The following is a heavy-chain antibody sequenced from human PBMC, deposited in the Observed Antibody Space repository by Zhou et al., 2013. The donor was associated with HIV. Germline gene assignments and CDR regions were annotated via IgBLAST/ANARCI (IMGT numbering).Heavy chain of an antibody. Sequence: QVQLVQSGAEVKKPGSSVKVSCKASGGTFSSYAISWVRQAPGQGLEWMGRIIPILGIANYAQKFQGRVTITADKSTSTAYMELSSLRSEDTAVYYCARVTVVVPAAIRLDYYYYYMDVWGKGTTVTVSS. CDR1: GGTFSSYA. J-gene: IGHJ6*03. CDR3: ARVTVVVPAAIRLDYYYYYMDV. CDR2: IIPILGIA. V-gene: IGHV1-69*04. D-gene: IGHD2-2*01.